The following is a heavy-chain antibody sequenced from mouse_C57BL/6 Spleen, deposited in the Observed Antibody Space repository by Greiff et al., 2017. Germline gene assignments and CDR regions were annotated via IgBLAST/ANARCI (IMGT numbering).Heavy chain of an antibody. CDR1: GYTFTSYW. CDR2: IDPSDSYT. J-gene: IGHJ4*01. Sequence: VQLQQPGAELVRPGPSVKLSCKASGYTFTSYWMHWVKQRPGQGLEWIGVIDPSDSYTNYNQKFKGKATLTVDTSSSTAYMQLSSLPSDESAVYYWARGVSTVVDGDYAMDYWGQGASVTVSS. V-gene: IGHV1-59*01. D-gene: IGHD1-1*01. CDR3: ARGVSTVVDGDYAMDY.